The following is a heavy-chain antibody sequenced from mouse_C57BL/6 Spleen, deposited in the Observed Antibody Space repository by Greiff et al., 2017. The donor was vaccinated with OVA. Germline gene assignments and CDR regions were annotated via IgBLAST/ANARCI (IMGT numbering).Heavy chain of an antibody. CDR3: ARTSYLDY. V-gene: IGHV5-6*01. CDR1: GFTFSSYG. J-gene: IGHJ2*01. D-gene: IGHD1-1*01. Sequence: EVKLMESGGDLVKPGGSLKLSCAASGFTFSSYGMSWVRQTPEKRLEWVATISSGGSYTYYRNSVTGRFTFSRDSAKNTQYLQMSGLKSEGTAMYCCARTSYLDYWGQGTTLTVSS. CDR2: ISSGGSYT.